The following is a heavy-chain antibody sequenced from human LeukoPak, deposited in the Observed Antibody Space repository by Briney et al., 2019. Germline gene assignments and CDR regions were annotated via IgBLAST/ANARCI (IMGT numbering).Heavy chain of an antibody. D-gene: IGHD3-16*02. CDR2: ISDSSSYI. V-gene: IGHV3-21*01. CDR1: GFTFSAYY. Sequence: GGSLRLSCEASGFTFSAYYMNWVRQAPGKGLEWVSSISDSSSYIYYADSVKGRFTISRDNAKNSLYLQMNSLRAEDTAVYYCAGYYRDYNDYWGQGTPVTVSS. J-gene: IGHJ4*02. CDR3: AGYYRDYNDY.